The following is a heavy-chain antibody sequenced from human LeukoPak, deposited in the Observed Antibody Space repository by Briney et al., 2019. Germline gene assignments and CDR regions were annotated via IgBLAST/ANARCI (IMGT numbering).Heavy chain of an antibody. CDR2: IYYSGST. V-gene: IGHV4-59*11. J-gene: IGHJ6*03. CDR3: ARTYEQLAPSNYYYYYYMDV. D-gene: IGHD6-6*01. CDR1: GGSISSHY. Sequence: PSETLSLTCTVSGGSISSHYWSWIRQPPGKGLEWIGYIYYSGSTNYNPSLKSRVTISVDTSKNQFSLKLSSVTAADTAVYYCARTYEQLAPSNYYYYYYMDVWGKGTTVTVSS.